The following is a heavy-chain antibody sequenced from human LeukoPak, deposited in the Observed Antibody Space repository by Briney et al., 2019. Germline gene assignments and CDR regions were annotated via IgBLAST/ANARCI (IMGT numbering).Heavy chain of an antibody. Sequence: SVKVSCKASGGTFSSDAISLVRQAPGQGLEWMGGIIPIFGTANYAQKFQGRVTITTDESTSTAYMGLSSLRSEDTAVYYCARNGYCSSTSCYTSFDYWDQGTLVTVSS. J-gene: IGHJ4*02. CDR3: ARNGYCSSTSCYTSFDY. CDR1: GGTFSSDA. D-gene: IGHD2-2*02. CDR2: IIPIFGTA. V-gene: IGHV1-69*05.